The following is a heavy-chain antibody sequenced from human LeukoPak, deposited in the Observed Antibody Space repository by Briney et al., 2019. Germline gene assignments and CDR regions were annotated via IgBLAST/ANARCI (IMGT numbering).Heavy chain of an antibody. V-gene: IGHV3-74*03. CDR3: AKDLHSSGGSLTD. CDR2: ISPDGSTT. CDR1: GFTFSRYW. D-gene: IGHD6-19*01. J-gene: IGHJ4*02. Sequence: PGGSLRLSCAASGFTFSRYWMHWVRQAPGKGLMWVSRISPDGSTTLYADSVKGRFTISRDNAKNTLYLQMNSLRAEDTAVYYCAKDLHSSGGSLTDWGQGTLVTVSS.